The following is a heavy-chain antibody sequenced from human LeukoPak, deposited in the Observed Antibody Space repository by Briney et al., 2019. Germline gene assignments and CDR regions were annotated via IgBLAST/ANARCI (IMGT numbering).Heavy chain of an antibody. V-gene: IGHV4-34*01. J-gene: IGHJ4*02. CDR1: GGSFSGYY. Sequence: SETLSLTCAVYGGSFSGYYWSWIRQPPGKGLEWIGEINHSGSTNYNPSLKSRVTISVDTSKNQSSLKLSSVTAADTAVYYCARAGSGYEDGFDYWGQGTLVTVSS. D-gene: IGHD5-12*01. CDR3: ARAGSGYEDGFDY. CDR2: INHSGST.